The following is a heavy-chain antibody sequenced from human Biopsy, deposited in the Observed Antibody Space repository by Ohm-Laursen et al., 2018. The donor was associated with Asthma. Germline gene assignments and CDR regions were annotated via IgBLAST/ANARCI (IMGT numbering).Heavy chain of an antibody. Sequence: SLRLSCTATGFSFSNFAIHWVRQAPGKGLEWVGVISKDASTQDYADSVKGRFTMARDDSKNTLDLQMNSLREEDTAMHYCVRDGTDDAFDIWGQGTVVSVSS. CDR1: GFSFSNFA. V-gene: IGHV3-30*01. CDR3: VRDGTDDAFDI. CDR2: ISKDASTQ. J-gene: IGHJ3*02. D-gene: IGHD1-1*01.